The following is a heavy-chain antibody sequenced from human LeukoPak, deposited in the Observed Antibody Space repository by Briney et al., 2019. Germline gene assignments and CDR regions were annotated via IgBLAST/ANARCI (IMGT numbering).Heavy chain of an antibody. Sequence: KTSETLSLTCTVPGGSISSYYWSWIRQPPGKGLEWIGYIYFSGSSNYNPSLKSRVTISVDTSKNQFSLKLSSVTAADTAVYYCARGGSSGRRYFDYWGQGTLVTVSS. CDR3: ARGGSSGRRYFDY. V-gene: IGHV4-59*01. CDR1: GGSISSYY. CDR2: IYFSGSS. D-gene: IGHD6-19*01. J-gene: IGHJ4*02.